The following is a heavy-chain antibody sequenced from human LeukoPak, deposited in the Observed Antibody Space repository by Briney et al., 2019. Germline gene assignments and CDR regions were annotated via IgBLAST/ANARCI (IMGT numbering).Heavy chain of an antibody. V-gene: IGHV4-34*01. CDR3: ARSSITMVRGVILNWFDP. J-gene: IGHJ5*02. Sequence: SETLSLTCAVHGGSFSGYYWSWIRQPPGKGLEWIGEINHSGSTNYNPSLKSRATISVDTSKNQFSLKLSSVTAADTAVYYCARSSITMVRGVILNWFDPWGQGTLVTVSS. CDR1: GGSFSGYY. D-gene: IGHD3-10*01. CDR2: INHSGST.